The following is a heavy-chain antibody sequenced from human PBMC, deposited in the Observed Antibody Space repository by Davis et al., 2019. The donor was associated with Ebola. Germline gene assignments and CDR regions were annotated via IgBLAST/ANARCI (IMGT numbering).Heavy chain of an antibody. CDR1: GYSFTRYW. D-gene: IGHD2-2*01. J-gene: IGHJ6*02. V-gene: IGHV5-51*01. CDR3: ARPADCISTSCYGVDV. CDR2: IYPGDSDT. Sequence: GGSLRLSCQASGYSFTRYWIGWVRQMHGKGLEWMGLIYPGDSDTRYSPSFQGQVTISADKSISTAYLQWSSLKASDTAMYYCARPADCISTSCYGVDVWGQGTTVTVSS.